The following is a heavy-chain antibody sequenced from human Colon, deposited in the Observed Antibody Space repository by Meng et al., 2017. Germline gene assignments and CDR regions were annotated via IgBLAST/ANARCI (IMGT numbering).Heavy chain of an antibody. J-gene: IGHJ4*02. V-gene: IGHV3-74*01. CDR2: INTDGSST. D-gene: IGHD3-3*01. CDR3: ARGVGVPPPSYFDY. Sequence: GGSLRLSCAASGFTFNSYWMHWVRQAPGKGLVWVSRINTDGSSTIYADSVKGRFTISRDNAKNTLYLQMNSLRAEDTAVYYCARGVGVPPPSYFDYWGQGILVTVSS. CDR1: GFTFNSYW.